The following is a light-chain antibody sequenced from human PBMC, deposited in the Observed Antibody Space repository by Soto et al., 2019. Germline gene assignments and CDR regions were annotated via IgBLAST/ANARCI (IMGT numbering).Light chain of an antibody. V-gene: IGLV1-40*01. Sequence: QSVLTQPPSVSGAPGQRVTISCTGSSSNIGAGYDVHWYQQLPGTAPKLLIYGNSNRPTGVPDRCSGSKSGTSASLAITGVQAEDEADYYCQSYDSSLGLIVGTGTKLTVL. CDR1: SSNIGAGYD. J-gene: IGLJ1*01. CDR3: QSYDSSLGLI. CDR2: GNS.